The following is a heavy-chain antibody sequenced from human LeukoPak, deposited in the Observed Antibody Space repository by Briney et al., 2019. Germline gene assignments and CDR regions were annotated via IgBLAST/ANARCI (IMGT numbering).Heavy chain of an antibody. CDR1: GGSISSGNYY. CDR3: ARDLGQKLSNAFDY. Sequence: SSETLSLTCTVSGGSISSGNYYWGWIRQPPGKGLDWIASIHYSGTTYYNPSLKSRVTISVDTSKNHFSLKLSSVTAADTAVYYCARDLGQKLSNAFDYWGQGTLVTVSS. V-gene: IGHV4-39*02. J-gene: IGHJ4*02. D-gene: IGHD3-16*01. CDR2: IHYSGTT.